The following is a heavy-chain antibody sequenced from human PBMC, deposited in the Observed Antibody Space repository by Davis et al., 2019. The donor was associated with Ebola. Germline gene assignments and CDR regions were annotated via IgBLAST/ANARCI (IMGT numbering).Heavy chain of an antibody. J-gene: IGHJ6*02. V-gene: IGHV3-23*01. Sequence: GESLKISCAASGFTFSSYWMSWVRQAPGKGLEWVSAISGSGGSTYYADSVKGRFTISRDNSKNTLYLQMNSLRAEDTAVYYCARLGTKGSSSWSGFYYGMDVWGQGTTVTVSS. CDR3: ARLGTKGSSSWSGFYYGMDV. CDR2: ISGSGGST. D-gene: IGHD6-13*01. CDR1: GFTFSSYW.